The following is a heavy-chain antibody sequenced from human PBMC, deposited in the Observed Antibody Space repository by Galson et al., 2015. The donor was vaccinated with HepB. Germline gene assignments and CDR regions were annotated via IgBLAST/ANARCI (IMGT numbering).Heavy chain of an antibody. CDR3: ARNSHDSAGYSLTSGGDFDI. J-gene: IGHJ3*02. CDR1: GYTFTGFF. D-gene: IGHD3-22*01. V-gene: IGHV1-2*06. Sequence: SVKVSCKASGYTFTGFFMHWVRRAPGQAFEWMGRINPNNGGTDYAQNFQGRVTLTKDTSISTAYMEMNSLRSDDTAVYYCARNSHDSAGYSLTSGGDFDIWGQGTMVTVS. CDR2: INPNNGGT.